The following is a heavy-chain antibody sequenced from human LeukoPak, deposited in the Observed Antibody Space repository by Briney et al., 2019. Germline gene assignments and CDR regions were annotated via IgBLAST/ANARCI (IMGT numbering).Heavy chain of an antibody. D-gene: IGHD3-22*01. V-gene: IGHV1-18*01. J-gene: IGHJ5*01. Sequence: ASVTVSCKGSGYTFTSYGISWVRQPPGQGLEWVGWINTSNGKTNNANNLQDRLIMTTNTSTNNPYLELMSLRTAATAAYYFARMISSAPPGYYYVVAGYSRIWFDPWGQGTLVTVSS. CDR3: ARMISSAPPGYYYVVAGYSRIWFDP. CDR2: INTSNGKT. CDR1: GYTFTSYG.